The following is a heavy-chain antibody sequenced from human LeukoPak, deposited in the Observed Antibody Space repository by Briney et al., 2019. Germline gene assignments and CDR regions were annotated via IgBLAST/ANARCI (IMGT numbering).Heavy chain of an antibody. CDR3: AKAPRFGDHATEYYYYYVHV. D-gene: IGHD3-16*01. Sequence: GGSLRLSCAASGFTFSSYAMSWVRQAPGKGLEWVSSISGSGGGTFYADSVKGRFPISRDNSKNTLYLQMNSLRVEDTAVYYCAKAPRFGDHATEYYYYYVHVWGKGTTVTVSS. J-gene: IGHJ6*03. V-gene: IGHV3-23*01. CDR1: GFTFSSYA. CDR2: ISGSGGGT.